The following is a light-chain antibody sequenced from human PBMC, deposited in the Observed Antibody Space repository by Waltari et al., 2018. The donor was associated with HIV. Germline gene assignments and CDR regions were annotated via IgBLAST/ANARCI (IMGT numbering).Light chain of an antibody. Sequence: DIQLTQSPRSLSASVGDTVTITCRPSHNISTFLNWYQHEVGKAPKLLIFGASSLQSGVPSRFRGTKSGTDFALTISGLQPEDFATYYCQQSFRTFSFGPGIKIDV. V-gene: IGKV1-39*01. J-gene: IGKJ3*01. CDR2: GAS. CDR1: HNISTF. CDR3: QQSFRTFS.